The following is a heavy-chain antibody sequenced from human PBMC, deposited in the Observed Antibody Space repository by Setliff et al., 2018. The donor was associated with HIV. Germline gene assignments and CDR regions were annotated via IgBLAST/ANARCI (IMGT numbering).Heavy chain of an antibody. Sequence: ASVKVSCKASGYTFSGCYLHWVRRAPGQGLEWMGWINPNSGATNYAQNFQGRVTMTRDTSISTAYMDLSSLTSDDTAVYYCALASIVSTARWNHWGRGTLVTVSS. CDR1: GYTFSGCY. CDR2: INPNSGAT. D-gene: IGHD1-26*01. CDR3: ALASIVSTARWNH. V-gene: IGHV1-2*02. J-gene: IGHJ5*02.